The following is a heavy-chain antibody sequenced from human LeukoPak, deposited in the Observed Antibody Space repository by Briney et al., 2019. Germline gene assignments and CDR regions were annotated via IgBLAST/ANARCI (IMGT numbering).Heavy chain of an antibody. CDR3: ARDYYDSSGYYYLDY. Sequence: GGSLRLSCAASGFTFSDYYMSWIGQAPGKGLEWVSYISSSGSTIYYADSVKGRFTISRDNAKNSLYLQMNSLRAEDTAVYYCARDYYDSSGYYYLDYWGQGTLVTVSS. J-gene: IGHJ4*02. D-gene: IGHD3-22*01. V-gene: IGHV3-11*04. CDR1: GFTFSDYY. CDR2: ISSSGSTI.